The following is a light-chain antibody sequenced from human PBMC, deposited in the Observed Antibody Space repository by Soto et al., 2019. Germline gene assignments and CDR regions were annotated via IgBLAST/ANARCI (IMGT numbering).Light chain of an antibody. CDR2: GAS. CDR3: QQRNNWPPNT. J-gene: IGKJ1*01. CDR1: QSVSSN. Sequence: EIVMTQSPATLSVSPGERATLSCRASQSVSSNLAWYQQKPGQAPRLLIYGASTRATGIPARFSGSGSGTEFTLTISSLQSEDFAVYYCQQRNNWPPNTFGQGTKVEIK. V-gene: IGKV3-15*01.